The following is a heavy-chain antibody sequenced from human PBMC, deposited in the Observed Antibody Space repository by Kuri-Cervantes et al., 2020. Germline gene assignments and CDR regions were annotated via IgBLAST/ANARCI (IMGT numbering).Heavy chain of an antibody. CDR1: GGSISSGGYS. J-gene: IGHJ4*02. CDR2: IYHSGST. D-gene: IGHD6-19*01. V-gene: IGHV4-30-2*01. Sequence: SCAVSGGSISSGGYSWSWIRQPPGKGLEWIGYIYHSGSTYYNPSLKSRVTISVDRSKNQFSLKLSSVTAADTAVYYCARTGNLAVAGNYWGQGTLVTVSS. CDR3: ARTGNLAVAGNY.